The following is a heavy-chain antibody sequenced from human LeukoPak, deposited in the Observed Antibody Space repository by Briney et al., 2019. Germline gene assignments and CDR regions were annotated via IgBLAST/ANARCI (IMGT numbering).Heavy chain of an antibody. CDR1: GFTFSSYG. J-gene: IGHJ6*04. CDR2: ISSSSSTI. CDR3: AELGITMIGGV. D-gene: IGHD3-10*02. Sequence: PGGSLRLSCAASGFTFSSYGMTWVRQAPGKGLEWASYISSSSSTIYYADSVKGRFTISRDNAKNSVYLQMNSLRAEDTAVYYCAELGITMIGGVWGKGTTVTISS. V-gene: IGHV3-48*04.